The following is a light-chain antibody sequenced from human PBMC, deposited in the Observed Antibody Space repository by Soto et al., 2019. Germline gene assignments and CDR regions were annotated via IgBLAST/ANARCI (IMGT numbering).Light chain of an antibody. Sequence: DIQMTQSPNSLSASVGDRITIACRASQTIKNYLNWYQQKPGKAPRLLIFAASNLETGVPSRFSGSGSGTDFTLSVNDLQHEDFATYYCQQTYITPPWTFGQGTKV. CDR2: AAS. CDR1: QTIKNY. CDR3: QQTYITPPWT. J-gene: IGKJ1*01. V-gene: IGKV1-39*01.